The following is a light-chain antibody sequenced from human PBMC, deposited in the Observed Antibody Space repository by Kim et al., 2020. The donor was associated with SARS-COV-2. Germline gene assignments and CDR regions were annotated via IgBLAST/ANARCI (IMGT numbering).Light chain of an antibody. CDR3: QQYDNLPYT. CDR2: DAS. Sequence: DIQMTQFPSSLSASVGDRVTITCQASQDLTNYLNWYQQKSGKAPKLLIYDASNLEQGVPSRFSGSGFGTDFTFTISSLQPEDVATYYCQQYDNLPYTFGQGTKLEIK. J-gene: IGKJ2*01. CDR1: QDLTNY. V-gene: IGKV1-33*01.